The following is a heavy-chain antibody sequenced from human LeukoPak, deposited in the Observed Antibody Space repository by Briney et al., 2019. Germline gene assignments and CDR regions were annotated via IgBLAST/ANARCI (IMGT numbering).Heavy chain of an antibody. CDR2: INPSGGST. Sequence: ASVKVSCKASGYTFTSYYMHWVRQAPGQGLEWMGIINPSGGSTSYAQKFQGRVTITRNTSISIAYMELSSLRSEDTAVYYCARGHYYDFWSGYSNWFDPWGQGTLVTVSS. J-gene: IGHJ5*02. V-gene: IGHV1-46*01. CDR1: GYTFTSYY. D-gene: IGHD3-3*01. CDR3: ARGHYYDFWSGYSNWFDP.